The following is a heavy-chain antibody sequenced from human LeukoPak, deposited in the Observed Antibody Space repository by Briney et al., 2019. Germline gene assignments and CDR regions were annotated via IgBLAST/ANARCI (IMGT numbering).Heavy chain of an antibody. Sequence: GGSLRLSCAASGFTFSSYAMHWVRQAPGKGLEWVAVISYDGSNKYYADSVKGRFTISRDNSKNTLYPQMNSLRAEDTAVYYCASSGQTTVTAYWGQGTLVTVSS. CDR3: ASSGQTTVTAY. CDR1: GFTFSSYA. D-gene: IGHD4-17*01. V-gene: IGHV3-30*04. CDR2: ISYDGSNK. J-gene: IGHJ4*02.